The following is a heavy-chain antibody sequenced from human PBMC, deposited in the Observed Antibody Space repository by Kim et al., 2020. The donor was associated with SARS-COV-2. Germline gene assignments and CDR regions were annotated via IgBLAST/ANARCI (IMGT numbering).Heavy chain of an antibody. D-gene: IGHD3-22*01. V-gene: IGHV3-53*01. CDR1: GFTVSSNY. J-gene: IGHJ4*02. CDR2: IHSSGTT. Sequence: GGSLRLSCAVSGFTVSSNYMSWVRQAPGKGLEWVSVIHSSGTTYYADSVKGRFTISRDNSKNTVFLQMNSLRAEDTAVYYCARALFYYDSGGFWGQGTLVTVSS. CDR3: ARALFYYDSGGF.